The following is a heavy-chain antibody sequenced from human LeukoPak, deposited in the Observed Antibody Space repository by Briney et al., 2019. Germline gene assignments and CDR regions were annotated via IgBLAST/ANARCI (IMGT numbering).Heavy chain of an antibody. CDR1: GDSVSRNSAA. D-gene: IGHD5-12*01. J-gene: IGHJ3*02. CDR2: TYYRSKWHN. V-gene: IGHV6-1*01. CDR3: ARGVGTTYTGYDAFDI. Sequence: SQTLSLTCAISGDSVSRNSAAWNWITQSPSRGLEWLGRTYYRSKWHNDYAVSVKSRITINPDTSKNQFSLQLNSVTPEDTAVYYCARGVGTTYTGYDAFDIWGPGTMVTVSS.